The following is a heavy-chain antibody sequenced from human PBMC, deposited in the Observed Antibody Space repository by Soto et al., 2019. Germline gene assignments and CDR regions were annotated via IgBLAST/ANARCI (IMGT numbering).Heavy chain of an antibody. V-gene: IGHV3-72*01. CDR2: IRDKNSRYTT. CDR3: ARDDAAGWFDP. J-gene: IGHJ5*02. CDR1: GFTFSGHY. D-gene: IGHD3-10*01. Sequence: PGGSLRLSCAVSGFTFSGHYMDWVRQAPGKGLEWVGRIRDKNSRYTTEYAASVNGRFSISRDNSKNTLYLQMNSLRIEDTAVYYCARDDAAGWFDPWGQGTLVTVSS.